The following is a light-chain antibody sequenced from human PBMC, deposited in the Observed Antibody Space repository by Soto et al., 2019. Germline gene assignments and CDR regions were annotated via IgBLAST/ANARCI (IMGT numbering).Light chain of an antibody. CDR2: AAS. V-gene: IGKV1-8*01. Sequence: AIRMTQSPSSFSASTGDRVTITCRASDSISSYLAWYQQKPGKAPRLLIYAASTLQSGVPSRFCGSGSGTNFTLTISCLQSEDFATYYCQHYYTYPLTFGGGTKVEIK. CDR3: QHYYTYPLT. CDR1: DSISSY. J-gene: IGKJ4*01.